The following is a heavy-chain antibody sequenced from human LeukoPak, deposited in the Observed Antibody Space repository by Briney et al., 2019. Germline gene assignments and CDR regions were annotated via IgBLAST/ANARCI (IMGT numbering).Heavy chain of an antibody. CDR3: ARGNIRFDY. CDR2: IKQDGSEK. V-gene: IGHV3-7*04. J-gene: IGHJ4*02. D-gene: IGHD2/OR15-2a*01. Sequence: GGSLRLSCAAAGFTFSNFWMNWVRQTPGKGLEWVANIKQDGSEKNYVDSVKGRFTISRDNAKNSLFLQMNSLRAEDTAVYFCARGNIRFDYWGQGTLVTVSS. CDR1: GFTFSNFW.